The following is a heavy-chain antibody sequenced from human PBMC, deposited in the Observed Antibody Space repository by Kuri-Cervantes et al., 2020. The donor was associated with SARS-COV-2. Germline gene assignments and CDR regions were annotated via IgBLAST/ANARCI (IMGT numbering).Heavy chain of an antibody. CDR3: ARDLAARLDYYYGMDV. V-gene: IGHV1-69*04. D-gene: IGHD6-6*01. Sequence: SVKVSCKASGGTFSSYAISCVRQAPGQGLEWMGRIIPILGIANYAQKFQGRVTITADKSTSTAYMELSSLRSEDTAVYYCARDLAARLDYYYGMDVWGQGTTVTVSS. CDR2: IIPILGIA. J-gene: IGHJ6*02. CDR1: GGTFSSYA.